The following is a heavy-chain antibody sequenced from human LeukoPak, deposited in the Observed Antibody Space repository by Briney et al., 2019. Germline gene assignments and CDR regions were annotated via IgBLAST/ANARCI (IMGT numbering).Heavy chain of an antibody. CDR1: GGSISSGGYY. CDR2: IYYSGST. J-gene: IGHJ5*02. V-gene: IGHV4-30-4*08. D-gene: IGHD6-19*01. CDR3: ARVDSSGWPPRFDP. Sequence: SETLSLTCTVSGGSISSGGYYWSWIRQPPGKGLEWIGYIYYSGSTYYNPSLKSRVTISVDTSKNQFSLKLSSVTAADTAVYYCARVDSSGWPPRFDPWGQGTLVTVSS.